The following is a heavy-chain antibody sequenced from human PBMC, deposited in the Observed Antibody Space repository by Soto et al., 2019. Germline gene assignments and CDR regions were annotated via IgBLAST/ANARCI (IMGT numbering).Heavy chain of an antibody. CDR3: ARQGQWFGELNWFDP. Sequence: SETLSLTCTVSGGSISSYYWSWIRQPPGKGLEWIGYIYYSGSTNYNPSLKSRVTISVDTSKNQFSLKLSSVTAADTAVYYCARQGQWFGELNWFDPWGQGTLVTVSS. D-gene: IGHD3-10*01. CDR2: IYYSGST. CDR1: GGSISSYY. V-gene: IGHV4-59*08. J-gene: IGHJ5*02.